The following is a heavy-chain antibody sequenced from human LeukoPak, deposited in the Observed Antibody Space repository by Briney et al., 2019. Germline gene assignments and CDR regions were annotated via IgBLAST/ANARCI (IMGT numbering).Heavy chain of an antibody. CDR3: ARDLGIAAAGMGWFDP. CDR1: GFTFSSYA. D-gene: IGHD6-13*01. V-gene: IGHV3-7*01. Sequence: PGGSLRLSCAASGFTFSSYAMSWVRQAPGKGLEWVANIKQDGSEKYYVDSVKGRFTISRDNAKNSLYLQMNSLRAEDTAVYYCARDLGIAAAGMGWFDPWGQGTLVTVSS. CDR2: IKQDGSEK. J-gene: IGHJ5*02.